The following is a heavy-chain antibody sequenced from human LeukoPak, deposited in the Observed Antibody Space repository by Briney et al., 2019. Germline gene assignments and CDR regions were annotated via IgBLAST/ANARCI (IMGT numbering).Heavy chain of an antibody. CDR1: GYSISSGYY. CDR3: ASLLKEDSSGYYEFQFDY. D-gene: IGHD3-22*01. CDR2: IYHSGST. J-gene: IGHJ4*02. V-gene: IGHV4-38-2*02. Sequence: SETLSLTCTVSGYSISSGYYWGWIRQPPGKGLEWIGSIYHSGSTYYNPSLKSRVTISVDTSKNQFSLKLSSVTAADTAVYYCASLLKEDSSGYYEFQFDYWGQGTLVTVSS.